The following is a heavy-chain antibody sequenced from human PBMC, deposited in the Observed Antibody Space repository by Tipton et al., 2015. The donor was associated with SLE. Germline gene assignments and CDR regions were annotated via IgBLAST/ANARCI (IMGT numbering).Heavy chain of an antibody. CDR2: IYYSGST. D-gene: IGHD4-17*01. Sequence: TLSLTCTVSDASISTYFWSWIRQPPGKGLEWIGYIYYSGSTNYNPSLKSRVTISVDTSKNQFSLKLSSVTAADTAVYYCARDKNGDYYDYWGQGTLVTVSS. CDR3: ARDKNGDYYDY. V-gene: IGHV4-59*12. CDR1: DASISTYF. J-gene: IGHJ4*02.